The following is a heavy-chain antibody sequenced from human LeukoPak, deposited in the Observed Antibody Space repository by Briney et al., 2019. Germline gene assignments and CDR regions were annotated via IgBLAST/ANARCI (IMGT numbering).Heavy chain of an antibody. J-gene: IGHJ4*02. CDR1: GFSFDDYS. D-gene: IGHD4-17*01. V-gene: IGHV3-21*01. Sequence: GGSLRLSCAASGFSFDDYSMNWVRQAPGKGLEWVSSISSSGNYIHYADSVKGRFTISRDNAKNSLYLQVNSLRAEDTAVYYCAKPNYGDYYPLGYWGQGTLVTVSS. CDR2: ISSSGNYI. CDR3: AKPNYGDYYPLGY.